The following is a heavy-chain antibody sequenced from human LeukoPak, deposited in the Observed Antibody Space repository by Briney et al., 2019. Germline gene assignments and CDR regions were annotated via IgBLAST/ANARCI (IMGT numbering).Heavy chain of an antibody. J-gene: IGHJ1*01. CDR1: GYTFTGYY. V-gene: IGHV1-2*02. D-gene: IGHD3-22*01. CDR2: INPNSGGT. Sequence: GASVKVSCRASGYTFTGYYMHWVRQAPGQGLEWMGWINPNSGGTNSAQKFQGRVTMTGDTSIITAYMELSRLRSDDTAVYFCARGYYDSSDYEYFQHWGQGTLVTVSS. CDR3: ARGYYDSSDYEYFQH.